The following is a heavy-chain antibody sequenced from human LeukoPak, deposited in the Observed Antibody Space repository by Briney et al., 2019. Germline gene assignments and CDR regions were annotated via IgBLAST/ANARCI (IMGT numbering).Heavy chain of an antibody. D-gene: IGHD3-10*01. V-gene: IGHV3-30*02. CDR3: AKDRVSYGSGSPIDY. J-gene: IGHJ4*02. CDR1: GFTFSSYG. CDR2: IRYDGSNK. Sequence: GGSLRLSCAASGFTFSSYGMHWVRQAPGKGLEWVAFIRYDGSNKYYADSVKGRFTISRDNSKNTLYLQMNSLRAEDTAVYYCAKDRVSYGSGSPIDYWGQGTLVTVSS.